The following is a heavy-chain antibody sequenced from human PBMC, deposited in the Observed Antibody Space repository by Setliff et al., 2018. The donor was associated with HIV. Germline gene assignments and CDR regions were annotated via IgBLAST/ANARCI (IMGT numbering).Heavy chain of an antibody. CDR2: ISSSSSYT. V-gene: IGHV3-21*04. CDR1: GFTFSSYS. J-gene: IGHJ1*01. Sequence: PGGSLRLSCAASGFTFSSYSMNWVRQAPGKGLEWVSYISSSSSYTHYADSVKGRFTIPRDNVKNSLYLQMNSLTAEDTAVYYCAGESSIAVAEYFQHWGQGTLVTVSS. CDR3: AGESSIAVAEYFQH. D-gene: IGHD6-19*01.